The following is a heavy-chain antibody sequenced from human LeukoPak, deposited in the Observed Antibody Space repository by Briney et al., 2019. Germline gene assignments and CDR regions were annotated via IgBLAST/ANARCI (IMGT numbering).Heavy chain of an antibody. CDR1: GFTMSTYW. Sequence: GGSLRLSCAASGFTMSTYWMSWVRRAPGKGLEWVASIKQGGSEQHYVESVKGRFTISRDNVKNSLYLQMNSLRAEDTAVYYCASAGTSYGDQFFDYWGQGTLVTVSS. CDR2: IKQGGSEQ. V-gene: IGHV3-7*01. J-gene: IGHJ4*02. D-gene: IGHD4-17*01. CDR3: ASAGTSYGDQFFDY.